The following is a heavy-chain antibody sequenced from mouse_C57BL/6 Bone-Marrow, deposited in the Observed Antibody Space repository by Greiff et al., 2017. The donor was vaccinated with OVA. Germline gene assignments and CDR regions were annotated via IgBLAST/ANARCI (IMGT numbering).Heavy chain of an antibody. CDR1: GYTFTDHE. J-gene: IGHJ3*01. Sequence: QVHVKQSGAELVRPGASVTLSCKASGYTFTDHEMHWVKQTPVHGLEWIGAIDPETGGTAYNQKFKGKAILTADKSSSTAYMELRSLTSEDSAVYSGTVRLRRPTRTPFAYWGQGTLVTVSA. D-gene: IGHD1-2*01. V-gene: IGHV1-15*01. CDR3: TVRLRRPTRTPFAY. CDR2: IDPETGGT.